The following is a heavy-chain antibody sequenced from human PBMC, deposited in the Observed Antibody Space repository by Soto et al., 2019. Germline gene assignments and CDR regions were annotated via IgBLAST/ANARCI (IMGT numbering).Heavy chain of an antibody. CDR3: ARQSGYAEYYYDSSGYYFDY. Sequence: SETLSLTCTVSGYSISSGYYWGWIRQPPGKGLEWIGSIYHSGSTYYNPSLKSRVTISVDTSKNQFSLKLSSVTAADTAVYYCARQSGYAEYYYDSSGYYFDYWGQGTLVTVSS. CDR1: GYSISSGYY. D-gene: IGHD3-22*01. CDR2: IYHSGST. V-gene: IGHV4-38-2*02. J-gene: IGHJ4*02.